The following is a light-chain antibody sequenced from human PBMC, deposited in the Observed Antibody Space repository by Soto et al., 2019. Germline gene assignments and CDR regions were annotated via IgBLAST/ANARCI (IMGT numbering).Light chain of an antibody. Sequence: DIQLTQSPSFLSASVGDRVTITCRASQDISSYLAWYQQKPGKAPKLLIYVASTLQSGVPSMFSGSGSGKEFTLTISSLQPEDFATYYCQQLNNFPRTFGQGTKVEIK. CDR1: QDISSY. CDR2: VAS. CDR3: QQLNNFPRT. V-gene: IGKV1-9*01. J-gene: IGKJ1*01.